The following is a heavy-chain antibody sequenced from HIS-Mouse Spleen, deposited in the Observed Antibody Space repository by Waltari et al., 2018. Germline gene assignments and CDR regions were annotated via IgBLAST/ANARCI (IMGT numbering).Heavy chain of an antibody. CDR2: IYYSGST. CDR3: AREIPYSSSWYDWYFEL. CDR1: GGSISSSRYY. V-gene: IGHV4-39*07. D-gene: IGHD6-13*01. Sequence: QLQLQESGPGLVKPSETLSLNCTVSGGSISSSRYYWGWIRQPPGKGLEWIGSIYYSGSTYYNPSLKSQVTISVDTSKNQFSLKLSSVTAADTAVYYCAREIPYSSSWYDWYFELWGRGTLVTVSS. J-gene: IGHJ2*01.